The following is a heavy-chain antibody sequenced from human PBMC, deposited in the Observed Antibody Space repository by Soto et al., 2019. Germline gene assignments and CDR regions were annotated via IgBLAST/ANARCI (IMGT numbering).Heavy chain of an antibody. J-gene: IGHJ3*02. CDR1: GGSFSGYY. Sequence: QVQLQQWGAGLLKPSETLSLTCAVYGGSFSGYYWSWIRQPPGKGLEWIGEINHSGSTNYNPSLKRRVTLSVDTSKNQFSLKLSSVTAAGTAVYYCARERRTTVTTRSGVDAFDIWGQGTMVTVSS. D-gene: IGHD4-17*01. V-gene: IGHV4-34*01. CDR2: INHSGST. CDR3: ARERRTTVTTRSGVDAFDI.